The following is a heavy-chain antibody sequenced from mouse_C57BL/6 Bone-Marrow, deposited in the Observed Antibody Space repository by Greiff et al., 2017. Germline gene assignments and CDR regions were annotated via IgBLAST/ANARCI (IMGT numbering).Heavy chain of an antibody. CDR3: ARSLITTVVATDY. CDR1: GYAFSSSW. CDR2: IYPGDGDT. D-gene: IGHD1-1*01. Sequence: VKLMESGEGLVKPGASVKISCKASGYAFSSSWMNWVKQRPGKGLEWIGRIYPGDGDTNYNGKFKGKATLTADKSSSTAYMQLSSLTSEDSAVYFCARSLITTVVATDYWGQGTTLTVSS. J-gene: IGHJ2*01. V-gene: IGHV1-82*01.